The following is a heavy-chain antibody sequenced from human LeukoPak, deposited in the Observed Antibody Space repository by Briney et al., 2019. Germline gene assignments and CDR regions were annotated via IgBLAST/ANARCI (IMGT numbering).Heavy chain of an antibody. CDR1: RGTFISYA. CDR3: ARAESVVGAIPRAFDI. J-gene: IGHJ3*02. CDR2: IIPIFGTA. Sequence: GSSVKVSCKASRGTFISYAISWVRQAPGQGLEWMGGIIPIFGTANYAQKFQGRVTITADESTSTAYMELSSLRSEDTAVYYCARAESVVGAIPRAFDIWGQGTMVTVSS. V-gene: IGHV1-69*01. D-gene: IGHD1-26*01.